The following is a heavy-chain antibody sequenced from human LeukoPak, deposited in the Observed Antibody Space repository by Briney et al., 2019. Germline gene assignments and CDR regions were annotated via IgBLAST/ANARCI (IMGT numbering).Heavy chain of an antibody. J-gene: IGHJ4*02. CDR2: INWNSGSI. CDR1: GFTFDDYG. V-gene: IGHV3-9*03. Sequence: GGSLRLSCAASGFTFDDYGMQWVRQVPGKGLEWVSGINWNSGSIGYADSVKGRFTISRDNAKNSRYLQMNSLRAEDMALYYCAKGDSSAYYGAPDYWGQGTLVTVSS. D-gene: IGHD3-22*01. CDR3: AKGDSSAYYGAPDY.